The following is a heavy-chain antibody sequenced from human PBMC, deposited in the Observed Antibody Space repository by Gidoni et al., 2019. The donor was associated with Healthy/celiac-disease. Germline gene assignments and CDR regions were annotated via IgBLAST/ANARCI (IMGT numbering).Heavy chain of an antibody. J-gene: IGHJ6*03. V-gene: IGHV3-13*04. CDR2: SGTAGDT. CDR1: GFTFSSYD. D-gene: IGHD6-13*01. Sequence: EVQLVESGGGLVQPGGSLRLSCAASGFTFSSYDMHWVRQATGKGLEWVSASGTAGDTYYPGSVKGRFTISREKAKNSLYLQMNSLRAGDTAVYYCAREQVSYSSSGESAGYYYYY. CDR3: AREQVSYSSSGESAGYYYYY.